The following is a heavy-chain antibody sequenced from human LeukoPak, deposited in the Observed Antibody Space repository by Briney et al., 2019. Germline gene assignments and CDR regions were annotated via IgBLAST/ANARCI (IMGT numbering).Heavy chain of an antibody. CDR1: GFTFSSYN. D-gene: IGHD2-15*01. J-gene: IGHJ4*02. CDR3: AREYTTYLVTSTHRPSY. V-gene: IGHV3-21*01. CDR2: ITSGSSYR. Sequence: GGSLRLSRAASGFTFSSYNMNWVRQAPGKGLEWVSSITSGSSYRFYADSVKGRFTISRDSAKNSLYLQMHSLRAEDTAVYYCAREYTTYLVTSTHRPSYWGQGTLVTVSS.